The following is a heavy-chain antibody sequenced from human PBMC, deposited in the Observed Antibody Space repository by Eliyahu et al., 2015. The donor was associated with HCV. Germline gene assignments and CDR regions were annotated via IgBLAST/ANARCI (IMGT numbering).Heavy chain of an antibody. J-gene: IGHJ4*02. V-gene: IGHV3-9*01. Sequence: EVQLVESGGGLVQPGRSLRXSCAASGFXXXDXAMHWVRQAPGKGLEWVSGISWNSGSIGYADSVKGRFTISRDNAKNSLYLQMNSLRAEDTALYYCAKDEGSGSGWYGVFDYWGQGTLVTVSS. CDR1: GFXXXDXA. D-gene: IGHD6-19*01. CDR3: AKDEGSGSGWYGVFDY. CDR2: ISWNSGSI.